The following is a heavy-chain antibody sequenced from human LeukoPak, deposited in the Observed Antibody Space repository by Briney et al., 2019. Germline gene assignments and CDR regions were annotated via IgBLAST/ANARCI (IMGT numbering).Heavy chain of an antibody. CDR2: IKSKADGGTA. CDR3: ASRHCSSGTCYPAGADPFDY. Sequence: PGGSLRLSCAVSGFTFTNAWMNWVRQAPEKGLEWVGRIKSKADGGTADYAAPVKGRFIISRDNSKNTLYLQMNSLRAEDTAVYYCASRHCSSGTCYPAGADPFDYWGQGTLVTVSS. V-gene: IGHV3-15*07. J-gene: IGHJ4*02. D-gene: IGHD2-15*01. CDR1: GFTFTNAW.